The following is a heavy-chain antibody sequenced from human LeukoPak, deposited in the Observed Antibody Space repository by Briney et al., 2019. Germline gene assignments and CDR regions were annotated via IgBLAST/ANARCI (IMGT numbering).Heavy chain of an antibody. CDR2: ISAYNGNT. CDR3: AREECSIGVCYPSGY. J-gene: IGHJ4*02. D-gene: IGHD2-8*01. Sequence: ASVKVSCKASGYTFTSYGISWVRQAPGQGLEWMGWISAYNGNTNYAQKLQGRVTMTTDTSTSTAYMELKSLRSDDTAVYYCAREECSIGVCYPSGYWGQGTLVTVSS. CDR1: GYTFTSYG. V-gene: IGHV1-18*01.